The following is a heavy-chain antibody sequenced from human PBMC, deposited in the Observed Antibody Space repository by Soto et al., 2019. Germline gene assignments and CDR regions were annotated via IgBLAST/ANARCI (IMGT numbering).Heavy chain of an antibody. CDR1: GFTFSSYG. CDR3: ARTCLGPDAFDI. Sequence: QVQLVESGGGVVQPGRSLRLSCAASGFTFSSYGMHWVRQAPGKGLEWVAVIWYDGSNKYYADSVKGRFTISRDNSKNTLYLQMNSLRAEDTAVYYCARTCLGPDAFDIWGQGTKVTVSS. V-gene: IGHV3-33*01. CDR2: IWYDGSNK. J-gene: IGHJ3*02.